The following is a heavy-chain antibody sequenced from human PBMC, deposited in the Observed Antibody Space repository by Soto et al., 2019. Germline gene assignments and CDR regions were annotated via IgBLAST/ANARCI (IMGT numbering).Heavy chain of an antibody. D-gene: IGHD6-19*01. Sequence: GSLRLSCAASGFTFSNAWMSWVRQAPGKGLEWVGRIKSKTDGGTTDYAAPVKGRFTISRDNSKNTLYLQLNSLKTEDTAVYYCTTEPPWMVKKPSIAVAGRDYYYMDVWGKGTTVTVSS. J-gene: IGHJ6*03. CDR1: GFTFSNAW. CDR2: IKSKTDGGTT. V-gene: IGHV3-15*01. CDR3: TTEPPWMVKKPSIAVAGRDYYYMDV.